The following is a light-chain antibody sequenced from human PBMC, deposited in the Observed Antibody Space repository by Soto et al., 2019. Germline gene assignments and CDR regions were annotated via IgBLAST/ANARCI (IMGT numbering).Light chain of an antibody. CDR3: LQHNSYSEA. CDR1: QSIGGS. Sequence: DIQMTQSPSTLSASVGDRVTITCRASQSIGGSLAWYQQQPGKAPKLLVYGASTLESGVPSRFSGSGSGTEFSLSISSLQAADSATYYCLQHNSYSEAFGQGTKVDIK. J-gene: IGKJ1*01. V-gene: IGKV1-5*01. CDR2: GAS.